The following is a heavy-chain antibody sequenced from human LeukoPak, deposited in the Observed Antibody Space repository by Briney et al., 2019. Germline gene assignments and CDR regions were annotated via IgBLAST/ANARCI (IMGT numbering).Heavy chain of an antibody. Sequence: GASVKVSCKASGYTFTGYYMHWVRQAPGQGLEWMGWINPNSGGTNYAQKFQGRVTMTRDTSISTAYMELSRLRSDDTAVYYCARDVEYLVPAAIYSGSYPTLDYWGQGTLVTVSS. CDR1: GYTFTGYY. CDR2: INPNSGGT. V-gene: IGHV1-2*02. D-gene: IGHD2-2*01. CDR3: ARDVEYLVPAAIYSGSYPTLDY. J-gene: IGHJ4*02.